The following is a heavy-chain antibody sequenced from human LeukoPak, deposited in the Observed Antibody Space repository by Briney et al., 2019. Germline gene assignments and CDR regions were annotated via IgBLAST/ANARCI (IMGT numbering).Heavy chain of an antibody. CDR1: GGSISSGNYY. J-gene: IGHJ4*02. CDR3: ARGRRPAFDY. CDR2: IYYSGST. Sequence: PSETLSLTCTVSGGSISSGNYYWSWIRQHPGKGLEWIGYIYYSGSTSYNPSLKSRVTISIDTSENQFSLRLSSVTAADTAVYYCARGRRPAFDYWGQGTLVTVSS. D-gene: IGHD6-25*01. V-gene: IGHV4-31*03.